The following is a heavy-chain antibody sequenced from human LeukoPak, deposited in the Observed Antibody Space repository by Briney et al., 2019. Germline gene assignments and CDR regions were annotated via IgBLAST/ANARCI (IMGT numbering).Heavy chain of an antibody. CDR2: IYHSGST. D-gene: IGHD6-13*01. CDR3: ARTYSSSWYPFDY. Sequence: SETLSLTCTVSGYSISSGYYWGWIRQPPGKGLEWIGSIYHSGSTYYNPSLKSRVTISVDTSKNQFSLKLSSVTAADTAVYYCARTYSSSWYPFDYWGQGTLVTVSS. J-gene: IGHJ4*02. V-gene: IGHV4-38-2*02. CDR1: GYSISSGYY.